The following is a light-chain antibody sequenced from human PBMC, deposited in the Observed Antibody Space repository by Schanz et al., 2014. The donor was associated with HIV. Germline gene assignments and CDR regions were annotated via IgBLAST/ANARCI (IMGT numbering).Light chain of an antibody. V-gene: IGKV1-5*03. CDR3: QQYNSYPWT. Sequence: DVQMTQSPSTLSASVGDRVTIPCRASQSISSWLAWYQQKSGKVPKLLISEASNLESGVPSRFSGSGSGTEFTLTISSLQPDDFATYYCQQYNSYPWTFGQGTKVEIK. CDR1: QSISSW. CDR2: EAS. J-gene: IGKJ1*01.